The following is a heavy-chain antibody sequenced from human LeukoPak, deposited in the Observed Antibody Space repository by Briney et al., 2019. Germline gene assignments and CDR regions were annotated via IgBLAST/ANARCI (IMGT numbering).Heavy chain of an antibody. D-gene: IGHD3-10*01. CDR3: ARDSDTFGALDY. V-gene: IGHV3-30-3*01. CDR2: ISFDGSKD. Sequence: GGSLRLSCATSTFTFSSYAMHWVRQAPGKGLEWVAVISFDGSKDYFADSVKGRFTISRDNSKNTMYLHMNSLRLEDTAVYYCARDSDTFGALDYWGQGTLVTVSS. J-gene: IGHJ4*02. CDR1: TFTFSSYA.